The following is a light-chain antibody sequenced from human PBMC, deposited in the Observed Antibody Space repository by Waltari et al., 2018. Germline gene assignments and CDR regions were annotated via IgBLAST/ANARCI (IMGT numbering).Light chain of an antibody. Sequence: QSALTQPRSVSGSPGQSVTISCTGTSSDVGGYHYVSWYQQPPGKAPKPMIYDVSTRPSGVRVCFSGSKSGNTASLTISGLQAEDEADYYCCSYAGSYTYVFGTGTKVTVL. V-gene: IGLV2-11*01. CDR1: SSDVGGYHY. CDR3: CSYAGSYTYV. CDR2: DVS. J-gene: IGLJ1*01.